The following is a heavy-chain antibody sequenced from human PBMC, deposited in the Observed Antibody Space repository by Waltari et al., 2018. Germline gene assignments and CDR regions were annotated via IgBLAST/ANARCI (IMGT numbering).Heavy chain of an antibody. CDR1: GYTFSNYA. V-gene: IGHV1-3*01. Sequence: QVQFVQSGAEVKEPVASVTVSCKASGYTFSNYAIHWVRQAPGQRLEWMGWSNAGKGNTKYSQKCQGRVTIIRDTSASTVYMELSSLISEDTAVYYCARGAGSFFDYWGQGTLVIVSS. J-gene: IGHJ4*02. CDR3: ARGAGSFFDY. CDR2: SNAGKGNT.